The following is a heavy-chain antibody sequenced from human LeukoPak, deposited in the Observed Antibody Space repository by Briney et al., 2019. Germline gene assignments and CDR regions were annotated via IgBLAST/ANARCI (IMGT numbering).Heavy chain of an antibody. Sequence: GESLKISCKGSGYSFTSYWIGWVRQMPGKGLEWMGIIYPGDSDTRYSPSFQGQVTISADRSISTAYLQWSSLKASDTAMYYCARGRYDILTGYLTAFDIWGQGTMVTVSS. D-gene: IGHD3-9*01. CDR3: ARGRYDILTGYLTAFDI. J-gene: IGHJ3*02. V-gene: IGHV5-51*03. CDR2: IYPGDSDT. CDR1: GYSFTSYW.